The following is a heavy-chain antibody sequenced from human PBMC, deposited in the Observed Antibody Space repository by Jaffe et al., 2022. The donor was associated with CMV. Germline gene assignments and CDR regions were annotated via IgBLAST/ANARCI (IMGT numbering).Heavy chain of an antibody. Sequence: QVQLVQSGAEVKKPGASVKVSCKASGYTFTSYAMHWVRQAPGQRLEWMGWINAGNGNTKYSQKFQGRVTITRDTSASTAYMELSSLRSEDTAVYYCARVVPDYYDSSAFDYWGQGTLVTVSS. CDR2: INAGNGNT. J-gene: IGHJ4*02. D-gene: IGHD3-22*01. V-gene: IGHV1-3*01. CDR1: GYTFTSYA. CDR3: ARVVPDYYDSSAFDY.